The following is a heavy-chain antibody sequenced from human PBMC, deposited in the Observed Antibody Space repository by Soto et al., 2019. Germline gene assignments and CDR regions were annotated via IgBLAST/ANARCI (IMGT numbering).Heavy chain of an antibody. Sequence: ASVKVSCKASGYTFTSYDINWVRQATGQGLEWMGWMNPNSGNTGYAQKFQGRVTMTRNTSISTTYMELSSLRSEDTAVYYCASAIGQLARKGYYYSSYMDVGGKGTTVPVSS. CDR1: GYTFTSYD. CDR2: MNPNSGNT. J-gene: IGHJ6*03. V-gene: IGHV1-8*01. CDR3: ASAIGQLARKGYYYSSYMDV. D-gene: IGHD6-6*01.